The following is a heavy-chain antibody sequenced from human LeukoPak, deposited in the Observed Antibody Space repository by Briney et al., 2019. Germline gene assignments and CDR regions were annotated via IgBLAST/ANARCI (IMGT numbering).Heavy chain of an antibody. J-gene: IGHJ4*02. D-gene: IGHD3-22*01. CDR1: GFSLYTDGVG. CDR2: IYWNADK. CDR3: AHRRRGYSSGSYYFDY. V-gene: IGHV2-5*01. Sequence: SGPTLVKPTQTLTLTCTFSGFSLYTDGVGVGWIRQPPGKALEWLALIYWNADKRYSPSLRSRLTITKDTSKDQVVLTMTNMDPVDTATYYCAHRRRGYSSGSYYFDYWGQGTLVTVSS.